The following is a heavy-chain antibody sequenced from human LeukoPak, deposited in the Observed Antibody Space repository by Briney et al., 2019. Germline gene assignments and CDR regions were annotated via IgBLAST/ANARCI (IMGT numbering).Heavy chain of an antibody. CDR3: ARDRGGPNWFDP. V-gene: IGHV4-4*07. D-gene: IGHD3-10*01. Sequence: SETLSLTCTVSGGSISGYYWSWIRKPAGKGLEWIGRIYTSGTTNYNPSLKSRVTMSLDTSKNQLSLKLTSVTAADTAFYYCARDRGGPNWFDPWGQGTLVTVSS. CDR1: GGSISGYY. J-gene: IGHJ5*02. CDR2: IYTSGTT.